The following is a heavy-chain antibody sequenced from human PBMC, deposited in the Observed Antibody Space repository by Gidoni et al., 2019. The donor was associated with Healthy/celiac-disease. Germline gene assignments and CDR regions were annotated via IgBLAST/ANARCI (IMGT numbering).Heavy chain of an antibody. D-gene: IGHD6-19*01. CDR3: ARHSIAVGEDYYYGMDV. CDR1: GFTFSSSE. Sequence: EVQLVESGGGLEQPGESLSLSCAASGFTFSSSEMNWVRLAPGKGLEWVSYISSSGSTIYYADSVKGRFTISRDNAKNSLYLQMNSLRAEDTAVYYCARHSIAVGEDYYYGMDVWGQGTTVTVSS. CDR2: ISSSGSTI. J-gene: IGHJ6*02. V-gene: IGHV3-48*03.